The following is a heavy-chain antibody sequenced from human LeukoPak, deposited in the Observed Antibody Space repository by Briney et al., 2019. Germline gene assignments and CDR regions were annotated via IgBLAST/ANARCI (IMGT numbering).Heavy chain of an antibody. CDR3: AKDWAVVIPAVWAGLDY. J-gene: IGHJ4*02. CDR1: GFTVSSNY. V-gene: IGHV3-23*01. Sequence: GGSLRLSCAASGFTVSSNYMSWVRQAPGKGLEWVAGISAGGGSTDYADSVKGRFTISRDKSKNTLYLHMNSLRAEDTAVYYCAKDWAVVIPAVWAGLDYWGQGTLVTVSS. CDR2: ISAGGGST. D-gene: IGHD2-2*01.